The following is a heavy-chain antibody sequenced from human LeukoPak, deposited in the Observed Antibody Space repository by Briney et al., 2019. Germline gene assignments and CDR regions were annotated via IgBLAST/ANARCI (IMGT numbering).Heavy chain of an antibody. D-gene: IGHD4-17*01. CDR2: ISSGGSTI. V-gene: IGHV3-48*03. J-gene: IGHJ4*02. Sequence: PGGSLRLSCAASGFTFSSYEMNWVRQAPGKWLEWVSYISSGGSTISHAESVKGRFTTSRDNAKNSLYLQMNSLRAEDTAVYYCARGYGDYRGYYFDYWGQGTLVTVSS. CDR3: ARGYGDYRGYYFDY. CDR1: GFTFSSYE.